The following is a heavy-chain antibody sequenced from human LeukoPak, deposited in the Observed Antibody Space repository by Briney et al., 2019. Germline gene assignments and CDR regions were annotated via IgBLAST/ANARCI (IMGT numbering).Heavy chain of an antibody. D-gene: IGHD4-17*01. J-gene: IGHJ2*01. CDR2: IYYSGST. Sequence: PSETLSLTCTVSGGSISSGGYYWSWIRQHPGKGLEWIGYIYYSGSTYYNPSLKSRVTISVDTSKNQFSLKLSSVTAADTAVYYCARENGDAGYFDLWGRATLVTVSS. CDR1: GGSISSGGYY. V-gene: IGHV4-31*03. CDR3: ARENGDAGYFDL.